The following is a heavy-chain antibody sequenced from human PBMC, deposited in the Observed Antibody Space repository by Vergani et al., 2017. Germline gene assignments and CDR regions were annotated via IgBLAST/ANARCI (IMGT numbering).Heavy chain of an antibody. J-gene: IGHJ4*02. D-gene: IGHD2-15*01. CDR1: GESIRSGSHY. V-gene: IGHV4-61*02. CDR3: ARSNPYCTSGSCPAI. CDR2: IHTGGST. Sequence: QVKLQESGPGLLKPSQTLSLTCTVSGESIRSGSHYWSWIRQPAGKGPEWIGHIHTGGSTDLNPSVKSRVSISVDTSKSQFSLKLNSVTVADTAVSYCARSNPYCTSGSCPAIWGQGTLVTVSS.